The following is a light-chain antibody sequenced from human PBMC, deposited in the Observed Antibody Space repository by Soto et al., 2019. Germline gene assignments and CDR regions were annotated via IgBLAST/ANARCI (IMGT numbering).Light chain of an antibody. J-gene: IGKJ1*01. CDR1: QSVSSNY. CDR3: QQYGSAPRT. V-gene: IGKV3-20*01. CDR2: GAC. Sequence: EIVLTQSPGTLSLSTGERVTLSCRASQSVSSNYLAWYQQKPGQAPRLLIYGACRRATGIPDRFSGSGSGTDFTLTISRLEPEDFAVYYCQQYGSAPRTFGQGTKVEIK.